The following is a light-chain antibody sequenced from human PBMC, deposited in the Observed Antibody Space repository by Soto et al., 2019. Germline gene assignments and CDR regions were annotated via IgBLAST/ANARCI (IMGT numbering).Light chain of an antibody. CDR3: SSYTRTSTLVV. V-gene: IGLV2-14*01. CDR1: SSDVGAYNY. J-gene: IGLJ1*01. CDR2: EVT. Sequence: QSALTQPASVSGSPGQSITISCTGTSSDVGAYNYVSWYQQLLGTAPKLIIYEVTIRPSGISNRFSGSKSGNTASLTISGLQAEDEADYYCSSYTRTSTLVVFGTGTKLTVL.